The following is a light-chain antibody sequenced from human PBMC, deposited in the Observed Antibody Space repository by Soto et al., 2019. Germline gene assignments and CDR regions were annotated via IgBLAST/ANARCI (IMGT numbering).Light chain of an antibody. V-gene: IGKV4-1*01. Sequence: DIVMTQSPDSLAVSLGERATINCKSSQSLLNTSNNKTFLAWCQQKPGQPPKVVIYWASTRESGVPDRFSGSGSGTEFTLNISGLQAEDVAVYYCQQYDTPPFTFGPGTKVDIK. CDR3: QQYDTPPFT. CDR1: QSLLNTSNNKTF. J-gene: IGKJ3*01. CDR2: WAS.